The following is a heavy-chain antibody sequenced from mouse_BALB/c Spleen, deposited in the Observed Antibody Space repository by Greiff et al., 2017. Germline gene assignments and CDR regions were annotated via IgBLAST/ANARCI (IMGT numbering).Heavy chain of an antibody. D-gene: IGHD2-2*01. CDR3: ANGYYIDY. CDR1: GYTFTSYW. Sequence: QVQLQQSGAELARPGASVKLSCKASGYTFTSYWMQWVKQRPGQGLEWIGAIYPGDGDTRYTQKFKGKATLTADKSSSTAYMQLSSLASEDSAVYYCANGYYIDYWGQGTTLTVSS. CDR2: IYPGDGDT. J-gene: IGHJ2*01. V-gene: IGHV1-87*01.